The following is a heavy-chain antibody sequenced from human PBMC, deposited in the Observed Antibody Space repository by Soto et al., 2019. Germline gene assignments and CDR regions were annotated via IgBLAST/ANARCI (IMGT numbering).Heavy chain of an antibody. CDR1: GYTFTSYA. Sequence: ASVKVSCKASGYTFTSYAMHWVRQAPGQRLEWMGWINAGNGNTKYSQKFQGRVTITRDTSASTVYMELSSLRSEDTAVYYCARGMVYAILALDYYYYMDVWGKGTTVTVSS. V-gene: IGHV1-3*01. CDR2: INAGNGNT. D-gene: IGHD2-8*01. J-gene: IGHJ6*03. CDR3: ARGMVYAILALDYYYYMDV.